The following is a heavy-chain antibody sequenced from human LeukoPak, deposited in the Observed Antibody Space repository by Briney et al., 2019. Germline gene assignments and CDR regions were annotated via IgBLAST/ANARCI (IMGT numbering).Heavy chain of an antibody. J-gene: IGHJ4*02. V-gene: IGHV4-59*01. CDR1: GVSISSYH. CDR3: ARGRYNYALEDYFDY. D-gene: IGHD5-18*01. CDR2: IYNSGST. Sequence: SETLSLTCTVSGVSISSYHWSWIRQPPGKGLEWIGYIYNSGSTNYNPSLKSRVTITVDTSKNQFSLKLSSVTAADTAVYYCARGRYNYALEDYFDYWGQGTLVTVSS.